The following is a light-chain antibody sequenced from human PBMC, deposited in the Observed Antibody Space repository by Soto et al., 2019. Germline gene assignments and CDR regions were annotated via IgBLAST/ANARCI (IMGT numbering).Light chain of an antibody. CDR1: QSISSY. Sequence: DIQMTRSPSSLSASVGDRVTINCRASQSISSYLNWYQQKPGKAPKLLIYAASSLQSGVPSRFSGIGSGTDFTLTISSLQPEDFATYSCQQSYSTPLTFGTGTKVDIK. CDR2: AAS. J-gene: IGKJ3*01. CDR3: QQSYSTPLT. V-gene: IGKV1-39*01.